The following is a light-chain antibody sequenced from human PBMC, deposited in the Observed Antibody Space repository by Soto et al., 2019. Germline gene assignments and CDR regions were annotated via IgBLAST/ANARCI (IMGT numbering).Light chain of an antibody. CDR3: SSYGGTNNYYV. Sequence: QSVLTQPPSASGSPGQSVTISCTGTSSDVGGYNSVSWYQHHPGKAPKLIIFQVNKRPSGVPDRFSGSKSGNTASLTVSGLLADDEADYYCSSYGGTNNYYVFGTGTKVTVL. J-gene: IGLJ1*01. V-gene: IGLV2-8*01. CDR1: SSDVGGYNS. CDR2: QVN.